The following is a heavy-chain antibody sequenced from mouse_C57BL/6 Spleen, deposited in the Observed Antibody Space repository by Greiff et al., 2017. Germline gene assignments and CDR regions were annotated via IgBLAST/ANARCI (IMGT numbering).Heavy chain of an antibody. CDR1: GYTFTSYW. CDR2: IHPNSGST. J-gene: IGHJ2*01. CDR3: ARLGPNYYGSSFDY. Sequence: VQLQQPGAELVKPGASVKLSCKASGYTFTSYWMHWVKQRPGQGLEWIGMIHPNSGSTNYNEKFKSKATLTVDNSSSTAYMQLSSLTSEDSAVYYCARLGPNYYGSSFDYWGQGTTLTVSS. D-gene: IGHD1-1*01. V-gene: IGHV1-64*01.